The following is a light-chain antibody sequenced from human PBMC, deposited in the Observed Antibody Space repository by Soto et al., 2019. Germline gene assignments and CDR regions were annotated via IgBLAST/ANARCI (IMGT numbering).Light chain of an antibody. CDR2: TAS. V-gene: IGKV1-27*01. J-gene: IGKJ4*01. CDR1: KNISNY. Sequence: DIPMTQSPSSLSASVGDRVTITCRASKNISNYLAGYHQSPGKVAKLLIYTASTLQSGVASRFSGSGSGTDFTPTISCLQPEDVATYYCQKYDIAPPTFGGGTKVEI. CDR3: QKYDIAPPT.